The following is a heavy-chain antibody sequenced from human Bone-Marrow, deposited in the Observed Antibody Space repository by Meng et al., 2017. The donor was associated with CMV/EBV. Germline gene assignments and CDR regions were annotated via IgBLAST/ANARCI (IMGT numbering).Heavy chain of an antibody. CDR3: ARTYGDYYFDY. CDR1: GGSFSGYY. J-gene: IGHJ4*02. D-gene: IGHD4-17*01. CDR2: INHSGST. V-gene: IGHV4-34*01. Sequence: SETLSLTCAVYGGSFSGYYWSWIRQPPGKGLEWIGEINHSGSTNYNPSLKSRVTISVDTSKNQFSLKLSSVTAADTAVYYCARTYGDYYFDYWGQGTLVTVSS.